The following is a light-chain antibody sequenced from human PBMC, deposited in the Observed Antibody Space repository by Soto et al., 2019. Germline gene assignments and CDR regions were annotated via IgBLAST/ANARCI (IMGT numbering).Light chain of an antibody. CDR3: QQHYRYPPA. CDR1: HWIDDW. J-gene: IGKJ3*01. CDR2: KAS. V-gene: IGKV1-5*03. Sequence: DIQMTQSPGTRAASVGDRVTITCRASHWIDDWFACYHQKTGKPPHLLLNKASSLEYGGPPRFSGSTSATEFTPTISSLQPEDFATYYCQQHYRYPPAFGPGTKVDIK.